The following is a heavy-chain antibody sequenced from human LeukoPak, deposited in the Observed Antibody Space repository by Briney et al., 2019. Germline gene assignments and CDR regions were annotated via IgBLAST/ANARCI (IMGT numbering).Heavy chain of an antibody. CDR2: INPSGGST. Sequence: ASVKVSCKASGYTFTSYYMHWVRQAPGQGLEWMGIINPSGGSTSYAQKFQGRVTMTRDTSTSTVYMELSSLRSEDTAAYYCARDYYDSSGYYYFAVYWGQGTLVTVSS. CDR1: GYTFTSYY. CDR3: ARDYYDSSGYYYFAVY. D-gene: IGHD3-22*01. V-gene: IGHV1-46*01. J-gene: IGHJ4*02.